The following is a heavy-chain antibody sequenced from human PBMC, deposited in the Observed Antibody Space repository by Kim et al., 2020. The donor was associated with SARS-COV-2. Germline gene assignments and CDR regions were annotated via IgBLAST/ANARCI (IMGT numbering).Heavy chain of an antibody. CDR3: VRGFDY. Sequence: SETLSLTCTVSGGSISSYYWSWIRQPPGKGLEWIGDIYYRGSTNYNPSLKSRVTISVDTSKNQFSLKLSSVTAADTAVYYCVRGFDYWGQGTLVTVSS. CDR1: GGSISSYY. V-gene: IGHV4-59*13. J-gene: IGHJ4*02. D-gene: IGHD3-16*01. CDR2: IYYRGST.